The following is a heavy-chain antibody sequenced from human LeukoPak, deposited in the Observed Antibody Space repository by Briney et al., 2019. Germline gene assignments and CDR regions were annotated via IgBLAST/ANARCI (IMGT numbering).Heavy chain of an antibody. J-gene: IGHJ6*03. CDR3: ARLAMTLYYYGSGSIGDYYYMDV. CDR1: GYTFTSYD. CDR2: INPNSGDT. D-gene: IGHD3-10*01. V-gene: IGHV1-2*02. Sequence: ASVKVSCKASGYTFTSYDINWVRQAPGQGLEWMGWINPNSGDTKYAQKFQGRVTMTRDTSISTAYMELRSLRSDDTAVYYCARLAMTLYYYGSGSIGDYYYMDVWGKGTTVTISS.